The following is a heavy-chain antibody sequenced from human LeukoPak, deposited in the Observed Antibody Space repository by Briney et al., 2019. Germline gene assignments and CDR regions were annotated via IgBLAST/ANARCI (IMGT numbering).Heavy chain of an antibody. CDR1: GGSFSGYY. Sequence: PSETLSLTCAVYGGSFSGYYWSWIRQPPGKGLEWIGEINHSGSTNYNPSLKSRVTISVDTSKNQFSLKLSSVTAADTAVYYCARSILTGYADWGQGTLVTVSS. V-gene: IGHV4-34*01. J-gene: IGHJ4*02. D-gene: IGHD3-9*01. CDR2: INHSGST. CDR3: ARSILTGYAD.